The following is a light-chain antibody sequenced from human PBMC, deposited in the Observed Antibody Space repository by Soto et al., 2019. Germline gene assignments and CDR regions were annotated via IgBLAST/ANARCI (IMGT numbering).Light chain of an antibody. CDR1: QSISSY. Sequence: DIQMTQSPSSLSASVGDRVTITCRASQSISSYLSWYQQKPGKAPKLLIYAASTLQSGVPSRFSGGGSGTDFTLTISSLQAEDFATYYCQQSCNTITFGQGTRLEIK. CDR3: QQSCNTIT. V-gene: IGKV1-39*01. J-gene: IGKJ5*01. CDR2: AAS.